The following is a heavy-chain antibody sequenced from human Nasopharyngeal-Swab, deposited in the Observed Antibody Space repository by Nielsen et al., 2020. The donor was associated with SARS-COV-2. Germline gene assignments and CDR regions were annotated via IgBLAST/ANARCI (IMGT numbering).Heavy chain of an antibody. Sequence: SETLSLTCAVYGGSFSGYYRSWIRQPPGKGLEWIGEINHSGSTNYNPSLKSRVTISVDTSKNQFSLKLSSVTAADTAVYYCARGTVTTGLGYWGQGTLVTVSS. D-gene: IGHD4-11*01. CDR1: GGSFSGYY. V-gene: IGHV4-34*01. CDR3: ARGTVTTGLGY. CDR2: INHSGST. J-gene: IGHJ4*02.